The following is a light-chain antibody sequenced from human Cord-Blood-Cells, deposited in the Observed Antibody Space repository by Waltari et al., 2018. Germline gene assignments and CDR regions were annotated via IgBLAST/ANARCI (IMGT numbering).Light chain of an antibody. Sequence: QSALTQPRSVSGSPGQSVTIPCTGTSSDVCGYNYVPWYQQHPGKAPKPMIYDVSKRGSGGPDRVSGSKSGNTAPPAISGLQAEDAAEFYCCAYAGIYANWVFGEGTKLTVL. J-gene: IGLJ3*02. V-gene: IGLV2-11*01. CDR1: SSDVCGYNY. CDR3: CAYAGIYANWV. CDR2: DVS.